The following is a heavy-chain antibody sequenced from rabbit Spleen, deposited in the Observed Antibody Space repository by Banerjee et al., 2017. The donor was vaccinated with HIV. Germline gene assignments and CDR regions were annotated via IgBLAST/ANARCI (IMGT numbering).Heavy chain of an antibody. Sequence: QEQLVESGGGLVKPGASLTLTCTASGFSFSSSYDMCWVRQAPGKGLEWIGCIYTGNGKTYYASWAKGRFTMSRTSSTTVTLQMTSLTAADTATYFCARDTSSSFSSYGMDLWGQGTLVTVS. V-gene: IGHV1S45*01. J-gene: IGHJ6*01. D-gene: IGHD1-1*01. CDR1: GFSFSSSYD. CDR3: ARDTSSSFSSYGMDL. CDR2: IYTGNGKT.